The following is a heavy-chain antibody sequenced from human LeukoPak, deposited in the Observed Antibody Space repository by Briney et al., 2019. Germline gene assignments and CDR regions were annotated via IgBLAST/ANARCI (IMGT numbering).Heavy chain of an antibody. CDR3: ARPYGSGSYISRKHPHHFDY. CDR2: IYPGDSDT. J-gene: IGHJ4*02. V-gene: IGHV5-51*01. D-gene: IGHD3-10*01. CDR1: GYSFTSYS. Sequence: GESLKISCKGSGYSFTSYSIGWVRQMPGKSLEWMGIIYPGDSDTRYSPSFQGQVTISADKSISTAYLQWSSLKASDTAMYYCARPYGSGSYISRKHPHHFDYWGQGTLVTVSS.